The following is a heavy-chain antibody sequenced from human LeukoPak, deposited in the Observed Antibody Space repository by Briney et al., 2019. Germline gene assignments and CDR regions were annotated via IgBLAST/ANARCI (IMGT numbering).Heavy chain of an antibody. Sequence: ASVKVSCKASGYTFTDYHIHWVRQAPGQGLEWMGWINPNSGGTNYAEKFHGRLTTTRDTSISAAFMELSGLRSDDTAVYYCTRFRHVAVAGTPHFDYWGQGALVTVSS. CDR1: GYTFTDYH. V-gene: IGHV1-2*02. D-gene: IGHD6-19*01. CDR3: TRFRHVAVAGTPHFDY. J-gene: IGHJ4*02. CDR2: INPNSGGT.